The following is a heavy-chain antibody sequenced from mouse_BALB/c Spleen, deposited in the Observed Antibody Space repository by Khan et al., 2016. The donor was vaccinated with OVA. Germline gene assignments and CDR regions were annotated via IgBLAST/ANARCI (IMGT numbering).Heavy chain of an antibody. CDR2: INPSTGYT. CDR1: GYTFTSYW. V-gene: IGHV1-7*01. D-gene: IGHD2-1*01. Sequence: QVHVKQSGAELAKPGASVKMSCKASGYTFTSYWIHWVKQRPGQGLEWIGYINPSTGYTEYNQKFKDKATLTTDKSSSTAYMQRSSLTSEDSAVXYCARRGLYGIFPYWGQGTLVTVSA. CDR3: ARRGLYGIFPY. J-gene: IGHJ3*01.